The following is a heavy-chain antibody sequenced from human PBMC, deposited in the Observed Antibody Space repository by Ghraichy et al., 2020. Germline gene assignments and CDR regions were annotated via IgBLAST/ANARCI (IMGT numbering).Heavy chain of an antibody. CDR1: GGSVTSDPYS. V-gene: IGHV4-30-2*01. J-gene: IGHJ6*02. CDR2: IYHSGSA. D-gene: IGHD3-3*01. CDR3: AVLASNGVDV. Sequence: SETLSLTCTVSGGSVTSDPYSRTWVRQPSGKGLEWIGYIYHSGSAFLNPSLKSRVAISVDRSENQFSLKLSSVSAADTAVYYCAVLASNGVDVWGQGTKVTVSS.